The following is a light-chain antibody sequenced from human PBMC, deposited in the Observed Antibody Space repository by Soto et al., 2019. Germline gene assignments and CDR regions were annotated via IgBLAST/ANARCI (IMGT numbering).Light chain of an antibody. CDR1: QSVSSN. CDR3: QQYGSSWT. CDR2: GAS. V-gene: IGKV3-20*01. Sequence: EIVLTQSPATLSMSPGESATLSCRASQSVSSNLAWYQQKPGQAPRLLIYGASSRATGIPDRFSGSGSGTDFTLTISRLEPEDFAVYYCQQYGSSWTFGQGTKV. J-gene: IGKJ1*01.